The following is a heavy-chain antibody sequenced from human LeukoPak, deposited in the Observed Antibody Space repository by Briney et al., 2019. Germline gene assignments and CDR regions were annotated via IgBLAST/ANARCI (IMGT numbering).Heavy chain of an antibody. V-gene: IGHV4-39*01. CDR3: ARTLWSGELGWFDP. CDR2: MYYSGSP. J-gene: IGHJ5*02. Sequence: SETLSLTCTVSGGSISTSSYYWGWIRQPPGKGLEWIGSMYYSGSPYYNPSLKSRITISVDTSKNQFTLKLSSVTAADTAVYYCARTLWSGELGWFDPWGQGTLVTVSS. D-gene: IGHD3-10*01. CDR1: GGSISTSSYY.